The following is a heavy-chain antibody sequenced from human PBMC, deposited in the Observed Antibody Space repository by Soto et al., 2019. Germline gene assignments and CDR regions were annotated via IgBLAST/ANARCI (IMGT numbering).Heavy chain of an antibody. V-gene: IGHV3-30*18. CDR2: ISYDGSNK. Sequence: GGSLRLSCAASGFTFSSYGMHWVRQAPGKGLEWVAVISYDGSNKYYADSVKGRFTISRDNSKNTLYLQMNSLRAEDTAVYYCAKAASKGERGAAFDIWGQGTMVTVSS. CDR3: AKAASKGERGAAFDI. CDR1: GFTFSSYG. J-gene: IGHJ3*02. D-gene: IGHD3-16*01.